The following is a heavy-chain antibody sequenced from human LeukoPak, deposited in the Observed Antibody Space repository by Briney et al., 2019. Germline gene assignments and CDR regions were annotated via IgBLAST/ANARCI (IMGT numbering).Heavy chain of an antibody. J-gene: IGHJ2*01. Sequence: PSETLSLTCTVSGGSISSGDYYWSWIRQPPGTGLEWFGYIYYSGSPYYNPSLKGRVTISVDTSKNQFSLKLSSVTAADTAVYYCARGDVVVVAATGWYFDLWGRGTLVTVSS. CDR3: ARGDVVVVAATGWYFDL. CDR1: GGSISSGDYY. CDR2: IYYSGSP. D-gene: IGHD2-15*01. V-gene: IGHV4-30-4*08.